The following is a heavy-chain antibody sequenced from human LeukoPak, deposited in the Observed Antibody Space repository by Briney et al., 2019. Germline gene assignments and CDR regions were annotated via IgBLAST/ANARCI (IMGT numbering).Heavy chain of an antibody. Sequence: ASVKVSCKASGYTFTSYGISWVRQAPGQGLEWMGWISAYNGNTNYAQKLQGRVTMTTDTSTSTAYMELRSLRSDDTAVYYCARARGLVVPAAYYYYYYGMDVWGKGTTVTVSS. CDR1: GYTFTSYG. CDR2: ISAYNGNT. D-gene: IGHD2-2*01. J-gene: IGHJ6*04. V-gene: IGHV1-18*04. CDR3: ARARGLVVPAAYYYYYYGMDV.